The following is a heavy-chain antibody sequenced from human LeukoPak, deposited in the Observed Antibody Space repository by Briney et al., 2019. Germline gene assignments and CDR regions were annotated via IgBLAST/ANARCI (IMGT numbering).Heavy chain of an antibody. CDR2: INAFSSAI. Sequence: PGGSLRLSCAASGFTFSSYAMSWVRQAPGKGPEWVCYINAFSSAIYYADSVKGRFTISRENAKSSLSLQMNSLRAEDTAVFYCTRDGRAPDVVPFDPWGQGTLVTVSS. CDR1: GFTFSSYA. J-gene: IGHJ5*02. CDR3: TRDGRAPDVVPFDP. D-gene: IGHD2-21*01. V-gene: IGHV3-48*01.